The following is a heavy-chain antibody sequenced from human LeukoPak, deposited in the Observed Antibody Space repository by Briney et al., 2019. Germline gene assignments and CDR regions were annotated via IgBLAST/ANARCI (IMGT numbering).Heavy chain of an antibody. CDR2: ISSSSSYT. CDR1: GFTLINYY. Sequence: GGSLSLSCAASGFTLINYYMSWFRQAPGKGLALLSNISSSSSYTNYADSVKGRFTISRDNAKNSLYLQMNSLRAEDTAVYYCARDLRIAAAGTYYYYGMDVWGKGTTVTVSS. J-gene: IGHJ6*04. V-gene: IGHV3-11*06. CDR3: ARDLRIAAAGTYYYYGMDV. D-gene: IGHD6-13*01.